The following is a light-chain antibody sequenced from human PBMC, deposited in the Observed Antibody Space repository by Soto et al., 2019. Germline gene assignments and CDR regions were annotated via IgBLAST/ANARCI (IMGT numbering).Light chain of an antibody. J-gene: IGKJ5*01. V-gene: IGKV1-39*01. Sequence: DIQMTQSPSSLSAFVGDRVTITCRASQSISNYLNWYQQKPGKAPKLLIYAASTLQSGVPSRFSGSGSGTDFILTISSLLPEDFATYYCQQTYSTLQTFGQGTRLEIK. CDR2: AAS. CDR1: QSISNY. CDR3: QQTYSTLQT.